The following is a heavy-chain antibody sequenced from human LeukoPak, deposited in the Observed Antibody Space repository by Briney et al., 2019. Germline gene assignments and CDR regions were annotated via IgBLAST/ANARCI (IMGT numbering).Heavy chain of an antibody. D-gene: IGHD3-10*01. Sequence: SETLSLTCAVSGGSISWSNWWSWVRQPPGKGLEWIGEIYHSGSTNYNPSLKSRVTISVDKSKNQFSLKLSSVTAADTAVYYCARYRGANGYYFDYWGQGTLATVSS. CDR2: IYHSGST. CDR1: GGSISWSNW. V-gene: IGHV4-4*02. J-gene: IGHJ4*02. CDR3: ARYRGANGYYFDY.